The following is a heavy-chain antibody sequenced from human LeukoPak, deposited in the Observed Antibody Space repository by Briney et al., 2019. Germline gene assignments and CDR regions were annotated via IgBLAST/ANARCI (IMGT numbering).Heavy chain of an antibody. V-gene: IGHV1-18*01. D-gene: IGHD3-10*01. CDR2: ISAYNGNT. CDR3: ARDTRFGSGSYYRTLGY. CDR1: GYTFTSYG. J-gene: IGHJ4*02. Sequence: ASVKVSCKASGYTFTSYGISWVRQAPGRGLEWMGWISAYNGNTNYAQKLQGRVTMTTDTSTSTAYMELRSLRSDDTAVYYCARDTRFGSGSYYRTLGYWGQGTLVTVSS.